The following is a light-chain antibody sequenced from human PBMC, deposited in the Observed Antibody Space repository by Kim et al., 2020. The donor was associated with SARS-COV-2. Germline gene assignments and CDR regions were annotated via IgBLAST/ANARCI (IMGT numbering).Light chain of an antibody. V-gene: IGKV3-20*01. Sequence: EIVLTQSPGTLSLSPGERATLSCRASQSVTFNYLAWNQQKPGQAPRLLIYGASSRATGIPDRFSGSGSGTDFTLTISRLEPEDFAVYYCQQYGSSPPTFGQGTKLEI. CDR1: QSVTFNY. CDR2: GAS. J-gene: IGKJ2*01. CDR3: QQYGSSPPT.